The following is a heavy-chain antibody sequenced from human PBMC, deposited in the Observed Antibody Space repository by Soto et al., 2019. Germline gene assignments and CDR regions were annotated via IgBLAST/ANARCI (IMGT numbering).Heavy chain of an antibody. CDR2: VYYSGDT. CDR1: GGSISSYY. J-gene: IGHJ4*02. Sequence: SETLSLTCTVSGGSISSYYWSWIRQPPGKGLEWIGYVYYSGDTNYNPSLKSRVTISVDTSKNQFSLKVNSVTAADTAMYYCARRRHYYDSSGSSKYFDYWGQGTLVT. D-gene: IGHD3-22*01. CDR3: ARRRHYYDSSGSSKYFDY. V-gene: IGHV4-59*08.